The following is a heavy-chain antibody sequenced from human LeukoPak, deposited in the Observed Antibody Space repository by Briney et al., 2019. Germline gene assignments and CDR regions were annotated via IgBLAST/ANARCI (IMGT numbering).Heavy chain of an antibody. D-gene: IGHD6-19*01. CDR2: IYYSGST. Sequence: SETLSLTCTVSGGXISSSSYYWGWIRQPPGKGLEWIGSIYYSGSTYYNPSLKSRVTISVDTSKNQFSLKLSSVTAADTAVYYCARLFGSGCDTLDYWGQGTLVTVSS. J-gene: IGHJ4*02. V-gene: IGHV4-39*01. CDR1: GGXISSSSYY. CDR3: ARLFGSGCDTLDY.